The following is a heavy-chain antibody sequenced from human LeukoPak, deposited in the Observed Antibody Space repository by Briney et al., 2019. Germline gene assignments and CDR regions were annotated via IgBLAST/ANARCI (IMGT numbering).Heavy chain of an antibody. J-gene: IGHJ4*02. CDR2: INHSGGT. D-gene: IGHD5-18*01. CDR3: TRRAYTYDSYFFDH. CDR1: DGSFNVYY. Sequence: SETLSLTCAVYDGSFNVYYWTWIRQSPAKWLEWIGEINHSGGTMYNPSLKSRVTMSVDTSKSQFSLKLTSVTAADTAVYYCTRRAYTYDSYFFDHWGLGTLVTVSS. V-gene: IGHV4-34*01.